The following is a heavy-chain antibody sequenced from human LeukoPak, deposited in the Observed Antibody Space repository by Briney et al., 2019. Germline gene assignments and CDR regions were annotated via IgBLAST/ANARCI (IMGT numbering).Heavy chain of an antibody. CDR1: GFTFSGSW. J-gene: IGHJ4*02. V-gene: IGHV3-7*01. CDR2: INPDGSQK. D-gene: IGHD5-24*01. CDR3: AAWTDRGYNF. Sequence: GGSLRLSCAASGFTFSGSWMNWVRQAPGKGLEWVANINPDGSQKRFVDSVMGRFTMSRDNAKNSLYLQMNSLRVEDTAVFYCAAWTDRGYNFWGQGTLVTASS.